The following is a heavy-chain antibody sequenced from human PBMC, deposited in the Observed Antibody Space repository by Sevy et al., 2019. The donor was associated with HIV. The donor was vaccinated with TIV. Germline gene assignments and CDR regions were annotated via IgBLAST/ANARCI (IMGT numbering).Heavy chain of an antibody. CDR3: ARPGNYVDMDV. D-gene: IGHD3-16*01. J-gene: IGHJ6*03. V-gene: IGHV3-30-3*01. CDR2: ISYDGSNK. Sequence: GGSLRLSCAASGFTFSSYAMHWVRQAPGKGLEWVAVISYDGSNKYYADSVKGRFTISRDNSKNTLYLQMNSLIAEDTAVYYYARPGNYVDMDVWGKGTTVTVSS. CDR1: GFTFSSYA.